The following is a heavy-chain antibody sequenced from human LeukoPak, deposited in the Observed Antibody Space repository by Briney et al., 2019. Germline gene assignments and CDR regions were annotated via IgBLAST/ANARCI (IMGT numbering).Heavy chain of an antibody. V-gene: IGHV4-59*01. CDR2: IYYSGST. CDR3: ARARYYYDSSGPFDY. CDR1: GGSISSYY. D-gene: IGHD3-22*01. J-gene: IGHJ4*02. Sequence: SETLSLTCTASGGSISSYYWSWIRQPPGKGLEWIGYIYYSGSTNYNPSLKSRVTISVDTSKNQFSLKLSSVTAADTAVYYCARARYYYDSSGPFDYWGQGTLVTVSS.